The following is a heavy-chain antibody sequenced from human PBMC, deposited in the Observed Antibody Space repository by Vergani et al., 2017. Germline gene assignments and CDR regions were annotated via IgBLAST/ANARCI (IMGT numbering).Heavy chain of an antibody. CDR1: GFTFSSYW. CDR3: ARNVVVVPGFPGDNWFDP. V-gene: IGHV3-7*01. J-gene: IGHJ5*02. Sequence: EVQLVESGGGLVQPGGSLRLPCAASGFTFSSYWMSWVRQAPGKGLEWVANINQDGSEKYYVDSVKGRFTISRDNARNSLYLQMNSLRAEDTAVYYCARNVVVVPGFPGDNWFDPWGQGTLVTVSS. CDR2: INQDGSEK. D-gene: IGHD2-2*01.